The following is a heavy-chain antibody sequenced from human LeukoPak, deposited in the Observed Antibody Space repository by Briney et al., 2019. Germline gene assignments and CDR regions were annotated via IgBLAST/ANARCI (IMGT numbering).Heavy chain of an antibody. V-gene: IGHV3-30*04. J-gene: IGHJ4*02. CDR1: GFTFSSYA. CDR3: ARGPSCFDY. CDR2: ISYDGSNK. Sequence: PGGSLRLSCAASGFTFSSYAMHWVRQAPGKGVEWVAVISYDGSNKYYADSVKGRFTISRDNSKNTLYLQMNSLRAEDTAVYYCARGPSCFDYWGQGTLVTVSS. D-gene: IGHD2-2*01.